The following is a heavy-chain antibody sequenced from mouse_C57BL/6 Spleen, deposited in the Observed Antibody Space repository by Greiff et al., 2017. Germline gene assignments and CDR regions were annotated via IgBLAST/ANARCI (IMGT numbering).Heavy chain of an antibody. V-gene: IGHV7-1*01. Sequence: EVNLVESGGGLVQSGRSLRLSCATSGFTFSDFYMEWDRQAPGKGLEWIAASRNKANDYTTEYSASVKGRFIVSRDTSQSILYLQMNALRAEDTAIYYCARDDSSGYGFAYWGQGTLVTVSA. D-gene: IGHD3-2*02. CDR1: GFTFSDFY. J-gene: IGHJ3*01. CDR3: ARDDSSGYGFAY. CDR2: SRNKANDYTT.